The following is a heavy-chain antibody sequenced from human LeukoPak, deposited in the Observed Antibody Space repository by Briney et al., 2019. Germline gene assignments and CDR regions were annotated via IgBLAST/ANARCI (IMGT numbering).Heavy chain of an antibody. J-gene: IGHJ4*02. Sequence: GEPLQISFEGSGSRFTSYWIGGVRQLPGKGLGGVAIIYPGDSDTIYSPSFQGQVTISADNSISTAYLQWSSLKASDTAMYYCARSSDSSCFYDYFDYWGQGTLVTVSS. CDR2: IYPGDSDT. V-gene: IGHV5-51*01. CDR1: GSRFTSYW. D-gene: IGHD3-22*01. CDR3: ARSSDSSCFYDYFDY.